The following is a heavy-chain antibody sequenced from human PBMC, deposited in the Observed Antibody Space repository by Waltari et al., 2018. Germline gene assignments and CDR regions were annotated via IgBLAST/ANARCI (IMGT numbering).Heavy chain of an antibody. V-gene: IGHV4-38-2*01. CDR2: IYHSGRT. CDR1: GYSISSGYY. J-gene: IGHJ6*02. D-gene: IGHD6-6*01. CDR3: ARQEQLVYYYYGMDV. Sequence: QVQLQESGPGLVKPSETLSLTCAVSGYSISSGYYWGWIRQPPGKGLEWIGSIYHSGRTYYNPSHKSRVTISVDTSKNQFSLKLSSVTAADTAVYYCARQEQLVYYYYGMDVWGQGTTVTVSS.